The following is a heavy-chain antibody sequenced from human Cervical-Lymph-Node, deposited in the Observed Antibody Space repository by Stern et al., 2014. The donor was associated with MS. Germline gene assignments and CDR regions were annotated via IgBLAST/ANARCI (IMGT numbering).Heavy chain of an antibody. CDR3: ARALRNAYTWFDP. Sequence: VQLVESGPGLVKPSETLSLTCTVSGGSIYNYYWTWIRQPPGKGLEWIGHIDYSGSTNYNPSLESRVTMSVDSSKNEFSLILTSVTAADTAVYYCARALRNAYTWFDPWGQGTLVTVYS. V-gene: IGHV4-59*01. CDR2: IDYSGST. D-gene: IGHD2-2*01. J-gene: IGHJ5*01. CDR1: GGSIYNYY.